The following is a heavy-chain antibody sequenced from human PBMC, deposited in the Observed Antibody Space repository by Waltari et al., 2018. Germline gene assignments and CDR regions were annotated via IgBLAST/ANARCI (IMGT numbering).Heavy chain of an antibody. CDR3: ARVQSPYYFDF. V-gene: IGHV1-18*01. CDR2: ISAYNGNT. Sequence: QLEQSGAEVKKPGASVKVSCKASGFNFPSYGFTWVRQAPGQGIEWMGWISAYNGNTNYAQKFQGRVTMTTDTSPTTAYMELRSLIYADTALYYCARVQSPYYFDFWGQGTLVTVSS. J-gene: IGHJ4*02. CDR1: GFNFPSYG.